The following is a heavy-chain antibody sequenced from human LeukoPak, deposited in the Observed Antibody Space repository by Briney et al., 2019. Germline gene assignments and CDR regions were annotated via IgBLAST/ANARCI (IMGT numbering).Heavy chain of an antibody. J-gene: IGHJ4*02. CDR2: IYYSGST. D-gene: IGHD5-18*01. V-gene: IGHV4-30-4*01. CDR3: ARARGYSYGPGLDY. CDR1: GGSISSGDYY. Sequence: SETLSFTCTVSGGSISSGDYYWSWIRQPPGKGLEWIGYIYYSGSTYYNPSLRSRVTISVDTSKNRFSLKLSSVTAADTAVYYCARARGYSYGPGLDYWGQGTLVTVSS.